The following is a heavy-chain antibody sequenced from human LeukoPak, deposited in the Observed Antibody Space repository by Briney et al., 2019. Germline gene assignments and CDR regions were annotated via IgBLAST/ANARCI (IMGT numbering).Heavy chain of an antibody. Sequence: GGSLRLSCAASGFTFSSYAVSWVRQAPGKGLEWVSAISGSASSTYYADSVKGRFTISRDNSKNTLYLQMNSLRAEDTALYYCAKDQGDSSDYWGQGTLVTVSS. J-gene: IGHJ4*02. CDR3: AKDQGDSSDY. CDR1: GFTFSSYA. D-gene: IGHD2-15*01. V-gene: IGHV3-23*01. CDR2: ISGSASST.